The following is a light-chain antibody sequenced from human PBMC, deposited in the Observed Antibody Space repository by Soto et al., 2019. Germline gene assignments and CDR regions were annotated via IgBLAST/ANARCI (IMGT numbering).Light chain of an antibody. CDR1: LSVLFTSNNKNY. CDR3: QQYATPPHT. CDR2: WAS. V-gene: IGKV4-1*01. J-gene: IGKJ2*01. Sequence: DSMITHSAARLDGSLGERAHINCDSRLSVLFTSNNKNYLAWYQQKPGQPXKXXLSWASARASGVPGRFSGSGSGTHFTLTISSLQSEDFAVYYCQQYATPPHTFGQGTKVDI.